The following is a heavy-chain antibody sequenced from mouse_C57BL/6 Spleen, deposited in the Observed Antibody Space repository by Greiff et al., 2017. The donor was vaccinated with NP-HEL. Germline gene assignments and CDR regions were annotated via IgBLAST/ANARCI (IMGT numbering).Heavy chain of an antibody. CDR1: GYAFSSSW. CDR2: IDPGDGDT. D-gene: IGHD2-2*01. V-gene: IGHV1-82*01. Sequence: QVQLQQSGPELVKPGASVKISCKASGYAFSSSWMNWVKQRPGQGLEWIGRIDPGDGDTNYNGKFKGKATLTADKSSSTAYMQLSSLTSEDSAVYFCARGGLRAFDYWGQGTTLTVSS. J-gene: IGHJ2*01. CDR3: ARGGLRAFDY.